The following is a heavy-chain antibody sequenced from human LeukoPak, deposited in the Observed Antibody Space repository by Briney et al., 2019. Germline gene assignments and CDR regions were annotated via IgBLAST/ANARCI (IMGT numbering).Heavy chain of an antibody. V-gene: IGHV4-39*01. CDR2: IYYSGNT. CDR1: GGSISTSGYY. D-gene: IGHD6-6*01. CDR3: ARHERAARPPDY. Sequence: SETLSLTCTVSGGSISTSGYYWGWIRQPPGKGLEWIGSIYYSGNTYYNPSLKGRVTMSVDTSKKQFSLNLSSVTAADTAVYHCARHERAARPPDYWGQGALVTVSS. J-gene: IGHJ4*02.